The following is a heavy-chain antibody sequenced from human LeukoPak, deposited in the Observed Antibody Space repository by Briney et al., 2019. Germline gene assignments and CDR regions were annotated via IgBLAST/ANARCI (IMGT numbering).Heavy chain of an antibody. D-gene: IGHD2-15*01. CDR3: ATSASLDY. CDR1: GFTFSSYE. Sequence: GGSLRLSCAASGFTFSSYEMNWVRQAPGKGLEWVSYISSSGSTVYYADSVKGRFTISRDNAKNTLYLQMNSLRADDTAVYYCATSASLDYWGQGTLVTVSS. J-gene: IGHJ4*02. CDR2: ISSSGSTV. V-gene: IGHV3-48*03.